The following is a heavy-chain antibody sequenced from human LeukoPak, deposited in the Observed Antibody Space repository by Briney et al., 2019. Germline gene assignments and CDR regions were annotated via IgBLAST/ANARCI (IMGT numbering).Heavy chain of an antibody. D-gene: IGHD6-19*01. V-gene: IGHV4-59*11. CDR1: GGSISSHY. CDR3: ARGPPGIAVAGTKTPLYYFDY. CDR2: IYYSGST. J-gene: IGHJ4*02. Sequence: SETLSLTCTVSGGSISSHYWSWIRQPPGKGLEWIGYIYYSGSTNYNPSLKSRVTISVDTSKNQFSLKLSSVTAADTAVYYCARGPPGIAVAGTKTPLYYFDYWGQGTLVTVSS.